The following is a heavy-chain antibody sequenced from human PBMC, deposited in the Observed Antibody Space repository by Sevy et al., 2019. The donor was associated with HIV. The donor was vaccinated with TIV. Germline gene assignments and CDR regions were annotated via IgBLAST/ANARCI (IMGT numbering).Heavy chain of an antibody. CDR2: IKPSGGAP. D-gene: IGHD1-26*01. CDR3: ARTIVSGTMVDIDY. CDR1: GYTFTDYW. V-gene: IGHV1-2*06. J-gene: IGHJ4*02. Sequence: ASVKVSCKASGYTFTDYWIHWVRQAPGQGLEWMGRIKPSGGAPNYARMFQDRITVTSDTSITTAYLELTYLSSDDTAVYYCARTIVSGTMVDIDYWGQGTLVTVSS.